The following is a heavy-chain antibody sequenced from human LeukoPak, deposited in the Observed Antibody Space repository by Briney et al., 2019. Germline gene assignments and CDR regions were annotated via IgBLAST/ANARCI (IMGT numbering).Heavy chain of an antibody. CDR2: INWNSGST. J-gene: IGHJ4*02. CDR1: GFTFDDYG. V-gene: IGHV3-9*03. Sequence: GRSLRLSCAASGFTFDDYGMHWVRQAPGKGLEWVSAINWNSGSTGYADSVKGRFTISRDNAKNSLYLQMNSLRDEDMALYYCAKDQTSGWYGGVDYWGQGTLVTVSS. CDR3: AKDQTSGWYGGVDY. D-gene: IGHD6-19*01.